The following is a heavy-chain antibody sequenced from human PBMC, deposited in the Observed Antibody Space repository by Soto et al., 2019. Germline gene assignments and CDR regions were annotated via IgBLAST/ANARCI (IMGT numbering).Heavy chain of an antibody. CDR1: GFTFSSYA. D-gene: IGHD6-13*01. Sequence: GGSLRLSCAASGFTFSSYAMHWVRQAPGKGLEWVAVISYDGSNKYYADSVKGRFTISRDNSKITLYLQMNSLRAEDTAVYYCAVYGSSWYTYYYYGMDVWGQGTTVTVSS. J-gene: IGHJ6*02. CDR2: ISYDGSNK. V-gene: IGHV3-30-3*01. CDR3: AVYGSSWYTYYYYGMDV.